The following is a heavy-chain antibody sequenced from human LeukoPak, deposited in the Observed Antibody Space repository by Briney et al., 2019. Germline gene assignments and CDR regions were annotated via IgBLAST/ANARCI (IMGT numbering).Heavy chain of an antibody. D-gene: IGHD2-15*01. CDR3: VRDGRYCTGGSCYPH. Sequence: GGSLRLSCAASGFTFSSYEMNWVRQAPGKGLEWVSYISSSGSTICYADSVKGRFTISRDNAKNSLYLQMNSLRAEDTAVYYCVRDGRYCTGGSCYPHWGQGTLVTVSS. CDR2: ISSSGSTI. V-gene: IGHV3-48*03. J-gene: IGHJ4*02. CDR1: GFTFSSYE.